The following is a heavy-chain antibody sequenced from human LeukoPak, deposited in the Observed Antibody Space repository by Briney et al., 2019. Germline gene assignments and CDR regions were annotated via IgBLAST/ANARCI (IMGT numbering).Heavy chain of an antibody. CDR2: ISSSGSTI. Sequence: PGGSLRLSCAASGFTFSDYYMSWIRQAPGKGLEWVSYISSSGSTIYYADSVKGRFTISRDNAKNSLYLQMNSLRAEDTAVYYCARDRGDGYPYYFDFWGQGTLVTVSS. J-gene: IGHJ4*02. D-gene: IGHD5-24*01. CDR1: GFTFSDYY. V-gene: IGHV3-11*01. CDR3: ARDRGDGYPYYFDF.